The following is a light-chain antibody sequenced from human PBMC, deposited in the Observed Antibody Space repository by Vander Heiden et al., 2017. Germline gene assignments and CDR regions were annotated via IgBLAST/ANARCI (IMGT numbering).Light chain of an antibody. V-gene: IGKV1-39*01. CDR2: GTS. CDR3: QQTYNYPWT. J-gene: IGKJ1*01. CDR1: ESIDTY. Sequence: DIQMTQSPSSLSASVGDRVSITCRPSESIDTYLNWYQQRPGRAPKLLIYGTSTLQTGVSSRFSAAGSGTHFTLTVSRLQPEDFATYYCQQTYNYPWTFGQGTKVEI.